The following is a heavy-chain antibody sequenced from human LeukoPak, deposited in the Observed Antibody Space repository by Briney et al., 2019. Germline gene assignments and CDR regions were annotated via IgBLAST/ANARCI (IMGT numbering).Heavy chain of an antibody. CDR2: ISYDGSNK. V-gene: IGHV3-30-3*01. D-gene: IGHD2-2*01. CDR1: GFTFSGYA. Sequence: GGSLRLSCAASGFTFSGYAMHWVRQAPGKGLEWVAVISYDGSNKYYADSAKGRFTISRDNSKNTLYLQMNSLRAEDTAVYYCARGYCSSTSRSLGSLYYYYYGMDVWGQGTTVTVSS. CDR3: ARGYCSSTSRSLGSLYYYYYGMDV. J-gene: IGHJ6*02.